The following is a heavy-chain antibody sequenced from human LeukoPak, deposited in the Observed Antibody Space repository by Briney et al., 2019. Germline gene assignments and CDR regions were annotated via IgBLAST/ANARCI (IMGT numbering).Heavy chain of an antibody. J-gene: IGHJ4*02. CDR1: GGSISSSSYY. V-gene: IGHV4-39*07. Sequence: SETLSLTCTVSGGSISSSSYYWGWIRQPPGKGLEWIGSIYYSGSTYYNPSLKSRVTISVDTSKNQFSLKLSSVTAADTAVYYCARSAKGRYSSSSHFDYWGQGTLVTVSS. CDR2: IYYSGST. D-gene: IGHD6-6*01. CDR3: ARSAKGRYSSSSHFDY.